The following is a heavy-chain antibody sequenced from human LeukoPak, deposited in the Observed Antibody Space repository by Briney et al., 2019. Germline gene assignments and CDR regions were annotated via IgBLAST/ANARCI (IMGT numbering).Heavy chain of an antibody. CDR2: IWFDGSNK. J-gene: IGHJ5*02. CDR3: ARDGVADYYGSGSYFKWFDP. V-gene: IGHV3-33*01. CDR1: GFTFSRYG. Sequence: GKSLRLSCAASGFTFSRYGIHWVRQAPGKGLEWVAVIWFDGSNKYYADSVKGRFTTSRDNSKNTLYLQMNSLRAEDTAMYYCARDGVADYYGSGSYFKWFDPWGQGTLVTVSS. D-gene: IGHD3-10*01.